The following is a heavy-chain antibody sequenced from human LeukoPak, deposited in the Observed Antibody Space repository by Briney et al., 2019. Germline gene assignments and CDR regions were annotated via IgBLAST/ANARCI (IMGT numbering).Heavy chain of an antibody. Sequence: PSGTLSLTCAVSGGSISSSNWWSWVRQPPGKGLEWIGEIFHSGSTNYNPSLKSRLTISVDKSKNKFSLKLRSVTAADTAVYYCVRNGAFDIWGQGTMVTVSS. CDR3: VRNGAFDI. CDR1: GGSISSSNW. J-gene: IGHJ3*02. D-gene: IGHD2-8*01. V-gene: IGHV4-4*02. CDR2: IFHSGST.